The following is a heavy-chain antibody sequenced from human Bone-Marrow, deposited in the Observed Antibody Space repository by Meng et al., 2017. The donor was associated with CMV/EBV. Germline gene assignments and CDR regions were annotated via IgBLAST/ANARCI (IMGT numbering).Heavy chain of an antibody. D-gene: IGHD1-26*01. CDR1: SSNSAA. V-gene: IGHV6-1*01. CDR2: TYYRSKWYN. J-gene: IGHJ4*02. CDR3: ARDPSVRYSGSYYPWFDY. Sequence: SSNSAAWDWIRQSPSRGLGWLGRTYYRSKWYNDYAVSVKSRITINPDTSKNQFSLQLNSVTPEDTAVYYCARDPSVRYSGSYYPWFDYWGQGTLVTVSS.